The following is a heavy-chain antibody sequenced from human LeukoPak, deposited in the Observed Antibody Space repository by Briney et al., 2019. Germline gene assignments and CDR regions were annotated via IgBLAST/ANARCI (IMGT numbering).Heavy chain of an antibody. CDR3: ARGPPDYYDSLAYYDAFDI. CDR1: GFTFNTYS. J-gene: IGHJ3*02. Sequence: GGSLRLSCAASGFTFNTYSMNWVRQAPGKGLEWVSYISSSSSTIYYADSVKGRFTISRDNAKSSLYLQMNSLRAEDTAVYYCARGPPDYYDSLAYYDAFDIWGQGTMVTVSS. V-gene: IGHV3-48*01. D-gene: IGHD3-22*01. CDR2: ISSSSSTI.